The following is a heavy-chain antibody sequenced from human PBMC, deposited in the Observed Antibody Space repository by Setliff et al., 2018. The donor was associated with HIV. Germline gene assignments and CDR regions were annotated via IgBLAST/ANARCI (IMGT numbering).Heavy chain of an antibody. V-gene: IGHV1-69*13. CDR2: IIPIFGTA. CDR1: GGTFSSYG. J-gene: IGHJ4*02. CDR3: ARGQLKPTGYFFDY. D-gene: IGHD1-1*01. Sequence: SVKVSCKASGGTFSSYGISWVRQAPGQGLEWMGGIIPIFGTADYAQKFQGRVTITADESSTTAYMEVTRLTSDDTAVYYCARGQLKPTGYFFDYWGLGTLVTSPQ.